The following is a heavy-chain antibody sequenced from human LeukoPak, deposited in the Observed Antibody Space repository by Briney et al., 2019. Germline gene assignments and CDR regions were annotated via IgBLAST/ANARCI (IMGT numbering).Heavy chain of an antibody. CDR1: GGTFSSYA. CDR2: IIPILGIA. J-gene: IGHJ3*02. V-gene: IGHV1-69*04. D-gene: IGHD5/OR15-5a*01. CDR3: AREGSNDAFDI. Sequence: SVKVSCKASGGTFSSYAISWVRQAPGQGLEWMGRIIPILGIANYAQKFQGRVTITADKSTSTAYMELSSLRSEDTAVYYCAREGSNDAFDIWGQGTVVTVSS.